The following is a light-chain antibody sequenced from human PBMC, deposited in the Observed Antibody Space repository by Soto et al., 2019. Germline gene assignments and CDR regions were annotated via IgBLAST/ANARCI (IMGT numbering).Light chain of an antibody. Sequence: ENVVTESPATLSLSPGEGATLSCRASQSINTYLAWYQQKPGQAPRLLIYDASKRATGIPARFSGSGSGTNFTLTISSLEPEDFAVYYCQQRRSWQVTFGQGTRLEI. CDR1: QSINTY. J-gene: IGKJ5*01. V-gene: IGKV3D-11*02. CDR3: QQRRSWQVT. CDR2: DAS.